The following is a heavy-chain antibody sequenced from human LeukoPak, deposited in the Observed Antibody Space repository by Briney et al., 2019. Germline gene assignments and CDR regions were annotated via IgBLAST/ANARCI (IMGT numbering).Heavy chain of an antibody. D-gene: IGHD3-3*01. CDR1: GFTFSSYA. CDR2: ISYDGSNK. J-gene: IGHJ3*02. V-gene: IGHV3-30-3*01. CDR3: ARGQNYDFPEGAFDI. Sequence: GGSLRLSCAASGFTFSSYAMHWVRQAPGKGLEWVAVISYDGSNKYYADSVKGRFTISRDNSKNTLYLQMNSLRAEDTAVYCCARGQNYDFPEGAFDIWGQGTMVTVSS.